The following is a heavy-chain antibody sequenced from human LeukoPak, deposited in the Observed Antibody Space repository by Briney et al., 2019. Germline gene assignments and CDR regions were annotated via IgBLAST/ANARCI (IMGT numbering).Heavy chain of an antibody. CDR3: ARANDYDDAFDI. V-gene: IGHV3-48*01. CDR1: GFTFNTYS. Sequence: GGSLRLSCAASGFTFNTYSMNWVRQAPGKGLEWISYISSGSSTIYYADSVKDRFTISRDNAKNSLYLQMNSLRAEDTAVYYCARANDYDDAFDIWGQGTMVTVSS. CDR2: ISSGSSTI. J-gene: IGHJ3*02. D-gene: IGHD4-17*01.